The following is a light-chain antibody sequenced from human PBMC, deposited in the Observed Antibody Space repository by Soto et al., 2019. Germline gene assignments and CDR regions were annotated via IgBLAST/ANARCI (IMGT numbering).Light chain of an antibody. CDR3: SSYTSSSTLRV. J-gene: IGLJ1*01. V-gene: IGLV2-14*01. CDR1: SSDVGGYNY. CDR2: EVS. Sequence: QSVLTRPASVSGSPGQSITISCTGTSSDVGGYNYVSWYQQHPGKAPKLMIYEVSNRPSGVSNRFSGSKSGNTASLTISGLQAEDEADYYCSSYTSSSTLRVFGTGTKVTV.